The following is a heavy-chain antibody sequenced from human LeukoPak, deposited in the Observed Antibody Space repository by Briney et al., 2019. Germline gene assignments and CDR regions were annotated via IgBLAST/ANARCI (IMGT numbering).Heavy chain of an antibody. Sequence: MPSETLSLTCTVSGGSISSSSYYWGWIRQPPGKGLEWIGSIYYSGSTYYNPSLKSRVTISVDTSKNQFSLKLSSVTAADTAVYYCARRGIAAAGTVGIAFDIWGQGTMVTVSS. CDR3: ARRGIAAAGTVGIAFDI. CDR2: IYYSGST. J-gene: IGHJ3*02. D-gene: IGHD6-13*01. CDR1: GGSISSSSYY. V-gene: IGHV4-39*01.